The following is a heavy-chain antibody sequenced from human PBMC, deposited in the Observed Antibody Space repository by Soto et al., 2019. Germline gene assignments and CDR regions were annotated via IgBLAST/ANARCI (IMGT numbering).Heavy chain of an antibody. CDR1: GFIFSDHY. D-gene: IGHD6-19*01. J-gene: IGHJ4*02. Sequence: PGESLKISCGASGFIFSDHYMDWVRQAPGKGLEWVGRNRNKANSYTSEYAASVKGRFTISRDDSTNSLYLQMNSLKTEDTAVYYCARGQCSTGWNADYWGRGSMVTVSS. CDR2: NRNKANSYTS. CDR3: ARGQCSTGWNADY. V-gene: IGHV3-72*01.